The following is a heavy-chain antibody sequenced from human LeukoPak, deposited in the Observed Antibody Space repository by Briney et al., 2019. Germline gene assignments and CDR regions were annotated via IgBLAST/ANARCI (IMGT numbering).Heavy chain of an antibody. V-gene: IGHV1-18*01. CDR3: ARVRFLEWFNYYYYYYYMDV. D-gene: IGHD3-3*01. Sequence: GASVKVSCKASGYTFTSYGISWVRQAPGQGLEWMGWISAYNGNTNYAQKLQGRVTMTTDTSTSTAYMELRSLRSDDKAVYYCARVRFLEWFNYYYYYYYMDVWGKGTTVTVSS. CDR1: GYTFTSYG. CDR2: ISAYNGNT. J-gene: IGHJ6*03.